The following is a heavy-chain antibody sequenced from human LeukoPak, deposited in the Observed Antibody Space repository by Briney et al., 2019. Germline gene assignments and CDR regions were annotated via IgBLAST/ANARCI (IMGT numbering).Heavy chain of an antibody. V-gene: IGHV3-20*04. CDR2: INWNGGST. J-gene: IGHJ3*02. D-gene: IGHD6-19*01. Sequence: GGSLRLSCAASGFSFDDYGMNWVRQAPGKGLEWVSGINWNGGSTGYADSVKGRFTISRDNTKNSLYLQMNSLRAEDTALYYCARDSVLIAVAVRGAFDIWGQGTMVTVSS. CDR1: GFSFDDYG. CDR3: ARDSVLIAVAVRGAFDI.